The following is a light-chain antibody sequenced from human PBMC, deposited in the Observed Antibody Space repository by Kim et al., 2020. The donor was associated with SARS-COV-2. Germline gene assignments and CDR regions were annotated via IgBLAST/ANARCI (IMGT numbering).Light chain of an antibody. V-gene: IGKV3-20*01. CDR1: QSVSSSY. J-gene: IGKJ2*03. Sequence: EIVLTQSPGTLSLSPGERATLSCRASQSVSSSYLAWYRQKPGQAPRLLIYGASSRATGTPDRFSGSGSGTDFTLTISRLEPEDFAVYYCQQYGSSPRYSFGQGPNLEFK. CDR3: QQYGSSPRYS. CDR2: GAS.